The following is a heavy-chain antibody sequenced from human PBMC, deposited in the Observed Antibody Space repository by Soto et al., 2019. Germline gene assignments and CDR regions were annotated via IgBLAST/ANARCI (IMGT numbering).Heavy chain of an antibody. Sequence: EVQLVESGGGLVQPGRSLRLSCAASGFTFDDFAMHWVRQPPGKGLEWVSIITWNSGTIAYADSVKGRFTISRDNAKNSLYLQMHSLRAEDTALYFCAIDSGRDGYSPFDYWGQGILVTVSS. CDR1: GFTFDDFA. V-gene: IGHV3-9*01. D-gene: IGHD2-15*01. CDR3: AIDSGRDGYSPFDY. J-gene: IGHJ4*02. CDR2: ITWNSGTI.